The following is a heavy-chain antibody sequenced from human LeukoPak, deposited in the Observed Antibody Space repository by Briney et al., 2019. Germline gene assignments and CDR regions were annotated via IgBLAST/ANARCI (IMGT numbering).Heavy chain of an antibody. J-gene: IGHJ4*02. Sequence: GASVKVSFKASGYTFTSYDSNWVGQAAGQGLEWMGWMNPNSGNTGYAQKFQGRVTMTRNTSISTAYMELSSLRSEDTAVYYCARGLSEIVVVPAALDYWGQGTLVTVSS. CDR1: GYTFTSYD. D-gene: IGHD2-2*01. CDR2: MNPNSGNT. V-gene: IGHV1-8*01. CDR3: ARGLSEIVVVPAALDY.